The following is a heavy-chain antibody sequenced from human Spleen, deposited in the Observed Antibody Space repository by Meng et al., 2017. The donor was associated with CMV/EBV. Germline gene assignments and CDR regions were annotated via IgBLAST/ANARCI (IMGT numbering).Heavy chain of an antibody. CDR3: ARAKDCSSTTCYGDY. CDR1: GFTLSSYS. D-gene: IGHD2-2*01. Sequence: GESLKISCAASGFTLSSYSMNWVRQAPGKGLEWVSSISSSSSYIYYADSVKGRFTISRDNAKNSLFLQMNSLRAEDTAVYYCARAKDCSSTTCYGDYWGQGTLVTVSS. J-gene: IGHJ4*02. V-gene: IGHV3-21*01. CDR2: ISSSSSYI.